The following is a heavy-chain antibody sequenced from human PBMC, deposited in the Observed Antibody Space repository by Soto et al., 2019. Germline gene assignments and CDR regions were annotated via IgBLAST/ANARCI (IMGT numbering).Heavy chain of an antibody. V-gene: IGHV4-59*08. D-gene: IGHD6-19*01. CDR2: IYYSGST. J-gene: IGHJ1*01. Sequence: QVQLQESGPGLVKPSETLSLTCTVSGGSISSYYWSWIRQPPGKGLEWIGYIYYSGSTNYNPSLKSRVTISVDTSKNQFSLKLSSVTAADTAVYYCASLEIGGWSRNFFRHWGQGTLVTVSS. CDR3: ASLEIGGWSRNFFRH. CDR1: GGSISSYY.